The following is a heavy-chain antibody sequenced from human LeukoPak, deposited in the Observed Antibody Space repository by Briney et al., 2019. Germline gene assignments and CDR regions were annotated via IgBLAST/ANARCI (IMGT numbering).Heavy chain of an antibody. Sequence: ASVTVSCKASAYTFTSYGISWVRQAPGQGQEWMGWISAYNGNTNYEQKRQGRVTMTTGAATSTAYMKLRSLRSVDTAVYYCARGGSWFWELLFPPNYYYNYGMDVWGQGTTVTVSS. CDR3: ARGGSWFWELLFPPNYYYNYGMDV. D-gene: IGHD3-10*01. J-gene: IGHJ6*02. CDR2: ISAYNGNT. CDR1: AYTFTSYG. V-gene: IGHV1-18*01.